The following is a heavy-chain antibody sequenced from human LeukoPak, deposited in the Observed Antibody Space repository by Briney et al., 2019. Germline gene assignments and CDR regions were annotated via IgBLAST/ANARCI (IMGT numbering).Heavy chain of an antibody. J-gene: IGHJ4*02. D-gene: IGHD2-21*02. Sequence: GGSLRLSCAASGFTFSSYAMSWVRQAPGKGLEWVLAISGSGGGTYYADSVKGRFTISRDNSKNTLYLQMNSLRAEDTAVYYCAKVRGPYCGGDCRDYWGQGTLVTVSS. V-gene: IGHV3-23*01. CDR1: GFTFSSYA. CDR2: ISGSGGGT. CDR3: AKVRGPYCGGDCRDY.